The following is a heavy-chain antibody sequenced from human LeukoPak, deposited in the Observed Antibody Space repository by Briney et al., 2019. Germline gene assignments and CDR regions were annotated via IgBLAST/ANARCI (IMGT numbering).Heavy chain of an antibody. CDR1: GGSISSDGYS. D-gene: IGHD2-2*01. Sequence: SETLSLTCDVSGGSISSDGYSWSWIRQPPGKDLEWIGYIYYSGGTYSNPSLKSRVTMSVDRSKNQFSLNLSSVTAADAAVYYCARGGVPTDTRWFDPWGQGTLVTVSS. CDR3: ARGGVPTDTRWFDP. CDR2: IYYSGGT. J-gene: IGHJ5*02. V-gene: IGHV4-30-2*01.